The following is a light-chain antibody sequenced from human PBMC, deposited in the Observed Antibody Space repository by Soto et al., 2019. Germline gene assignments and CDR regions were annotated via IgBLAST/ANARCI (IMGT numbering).Light chain of an antibody. Sequence: EIVLTQSPGTLSLSPGERATLSCRASQSVSSSYLAWYQQKPGQAPRLLIYDASSRATGIPDRFSGSGSGTDFTLTITRLEPEDFAVYYCQQYGSSSYTFGQGPKLEIK. J-gene: IGKJ2*01. CDR3: QQYGSSSYT. CDR1: QSVSSSY. V-gene: IGKV3-20*01. CDR2: DAS.